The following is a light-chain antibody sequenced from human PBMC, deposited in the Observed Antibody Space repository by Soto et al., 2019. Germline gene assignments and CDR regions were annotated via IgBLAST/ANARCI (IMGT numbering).Light chain of an antibody. CDR3: LLSYSGDWV. Sequence: QTVVTQEPSLTVSPGGTVTLTCGSSTGAVTSGHYPYWFQQKPGQAPTTLIYDISSKHSWTPARFSGSLLGGKAALTLSGAQPEDEAEYYCLLSYSGDWVFGGGTKLTVL. J-gene: IGLJ3*02. CDR2: DIS. V-gene: IGLV7-46*01. CDR1: TGAVTSGHY.